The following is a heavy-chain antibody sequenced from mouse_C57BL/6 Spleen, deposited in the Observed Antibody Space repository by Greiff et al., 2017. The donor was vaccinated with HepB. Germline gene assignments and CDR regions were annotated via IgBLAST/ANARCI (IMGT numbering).Heavy chain of an antibody. CDR3: ARGGDYYGSSSRAY. J-gene: IGHJ3*01. D-gene: IGHD1-1*01. CDR2: IYPGSGST. Sequence: VQLQQPGAELVKPGASVKMSCKASGYTFTSYWITWVKQRPGQGLEWIGDIYPGSGSTNYNEKFKSKATLTVDTSSSTAYMQLSSLPSEDSAVYYCARGGDYYGSSSRAYWGQGTLVTVSA. V-gene: IGHV1-55*01. CDR1: GYTFTSYW.